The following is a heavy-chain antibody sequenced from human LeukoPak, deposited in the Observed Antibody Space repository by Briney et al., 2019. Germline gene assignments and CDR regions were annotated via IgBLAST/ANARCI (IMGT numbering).Heavy chain of an antibody. D-gene: IGHD1-14*01. CDR3: AGQASMTTHFDY. CDR2: ISGSGDNT. V-gene: IGHV3-23*01. CDR1: GFTFSSYA. Sequence: GGSLRLSCAASGFTFSSYAMSWVRQVPGKGLEWVSVISGSGDNTYYADSVKGRFTISRDNSKNMLYLQMNSLRAEDTAVYYCAGQASMTTHFDYWGQGTLVTVSS. J-gene: IGHJ4*02.